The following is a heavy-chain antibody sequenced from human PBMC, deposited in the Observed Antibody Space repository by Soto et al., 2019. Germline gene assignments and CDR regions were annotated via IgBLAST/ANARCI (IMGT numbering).Heavy chain of an antibody. V-gene: IGHV3-33*01. J-gene: IGHJ6*03. CDR2: IWYDGSNK. CDR3: ARGPGGYGDYGNYYYYYMDV. D-gene: IGHD4-17*01. Sequence: QVQLVESGGGVVQPGRSLRLSCAASGFTFSSYGMHWVRQAPGKGLEWVAVIWYDGSNKYYADSVKGRFTISRDNSKNTLYLQMNSLRAEDTAVYYWARGPGGYGDYGNYYYYYMDVWGKGTTVTVSS. CDR1: GFTFSSYG.